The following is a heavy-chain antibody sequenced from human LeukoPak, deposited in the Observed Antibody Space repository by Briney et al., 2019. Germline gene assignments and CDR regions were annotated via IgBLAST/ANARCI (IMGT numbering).Heavy chain of an antibody. J-gene: IGHJ4*02. CDR1: GFTFSTYA. Sequence: GGSLRLSCAASGFTFSTYAMSWVRQGPGKGLEWVSTIVGSGGSTYYADSVKGRFTISRDNSKNTLFLQMNSLRAEDTAVYYCAKGTDSSVWYFDYWGQGTLVTVSS. V-gene: IGHV3-23*01. CDR2: IVGSGGST. CDR3: AKGTDSSVWYFDY. D-gene: IGHD6-19*01.